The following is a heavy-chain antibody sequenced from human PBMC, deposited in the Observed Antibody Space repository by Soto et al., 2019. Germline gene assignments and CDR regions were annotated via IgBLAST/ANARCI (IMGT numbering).Heavy chain of an antibody. CDR2: INHSGST. D-gene: IGHD3-10*01. J-gene: IGHJ3*02. V-gene: IGHV4-34*01. CDR1: GGSFSGYY. CDR3: AMDLSRYGSGVGFDI. Sequence: SETLSLTCAVYGGSFSGYYWSWIRQPPGKGLEWIGEINHSGSTNYNPSLKSRVTISVDTSKNQFSLKLSSVTAADTAVYYCAMDLSRYGSGVGFDIWGQGTMVTVSS.